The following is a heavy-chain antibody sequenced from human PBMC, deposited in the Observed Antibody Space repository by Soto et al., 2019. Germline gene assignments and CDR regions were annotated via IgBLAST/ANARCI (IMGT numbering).Heavy chain of an antibody. CDR1: GVSISSHDW. Sequence: QVQLQESGPGLVKPSGTLSLTCTVSGVSISSHDWWPWVRQPPGKGLEWIGESHQSGNTNYNSSLESRVAISVDKSKNQFSLHLTSVTVADTAMYYCATRDNNKLYWGQGTLVTVSS. J-gene: IGHJ4*02. CDR2: SHQSGNT. D-gene: IGHD1-1*01. V-gene: IGHV4-4*02. CDR3: ATRDNNKLY.